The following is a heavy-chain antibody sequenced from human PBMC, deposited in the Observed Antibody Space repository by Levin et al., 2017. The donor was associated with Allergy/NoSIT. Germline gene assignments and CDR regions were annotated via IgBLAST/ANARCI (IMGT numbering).Heavy chain of an antibody. D-gene: IGHD5-18*01. CDR1: GGSISSYY. V-gene: IGHV4-59*08. Sequence: SETLSLTCTVSGGSISSYYWSWIRQPPGKGLEWIGYIYYSGSTNYNPSLKSRVTISIDTSKNQFSLKLSSVTAADTAVYYCASGKPGYFYGYTFDYWGHGTLVTVSS. J-gene: IGHJ4*01. CDR3: ASGKPGYFYGYTFDY. CDR2: IYYSGST.